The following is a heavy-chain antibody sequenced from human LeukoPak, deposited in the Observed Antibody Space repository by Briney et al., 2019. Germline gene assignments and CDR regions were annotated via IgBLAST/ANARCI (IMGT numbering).Heavy chain of an antibody. CDR3: ARGVGNILTGYSLDY. CDR1: GGSFSGYY. V-gene: IGHV4-34*01. Sequence: SETLSLTCAVYGGSFSGYYWSWIRQSPGKGLEWIGEINHSGSTNYNPSLKSRVTISVDTSKNQFSLKLSSVTAADTAVYYCARGVGNILTGYSLDYWGQGTLVTVSS. J-gene: IGHJ4*02. D-gene: IGHD3-9*01. CDR2: INHSGST.